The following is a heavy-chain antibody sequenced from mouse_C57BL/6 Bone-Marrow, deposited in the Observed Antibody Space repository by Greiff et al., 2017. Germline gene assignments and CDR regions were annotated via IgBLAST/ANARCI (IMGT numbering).Heavy chain of an antibody. CDR1: GYTFTSYW. Sequence: QVQLQQPGAELVKPGASVKLSCKASGYTFTSYWMHWVKQRPGQGLEWIGMIHPNSGSTNYNEKFKSKATLTVDKSSSTAYMQLSSLTSEDSAVYYWARGYYGSSYWYLDVWGTGTTVTVSS. D-gene: IGHD1-1*01. J-gene: IGHJ1*03. V-gene: IGHV1-64*01. CDR2: IHPNSGST. CDR3: ARGYYGSSYWYLDV.